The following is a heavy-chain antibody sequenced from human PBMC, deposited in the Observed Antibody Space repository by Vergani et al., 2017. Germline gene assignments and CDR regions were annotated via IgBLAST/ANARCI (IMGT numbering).Heavy chain of an antibody. V-gene: IGHV3-30*07. Sequence: QVQLVESGGGVVQPGRSLRLSCAASGFTFSSYAMHWVRQAQGKGLEWVAVISYDGSNKYYSDSVKGRFTISRDNSKNTLYLQMNSLRAEDTAVYYCARVLRSNDAFDIWGQGTMVTVSS. CDR2: ISYDGSNK. J-gene: IGHJ3*02. CDR1: GFTFSSYA. CDR3: ARVLRSNDAFDI.